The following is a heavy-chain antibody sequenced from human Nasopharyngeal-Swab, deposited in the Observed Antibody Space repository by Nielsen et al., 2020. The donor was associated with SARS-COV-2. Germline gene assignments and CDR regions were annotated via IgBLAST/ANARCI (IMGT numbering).Heavy chain of an antibody. CDR2: ISYDGSNT. CDR1: GFTFSSYA. Sequence: GESLKISCAASGFTFSSYALHWVRQAPGKGLEWVAVISYDGSNTYYADSVKGRFTISRDNSKNTLYLQMNSLRVEDTAVYYCARDGGDCRSTSCYAGIELFDPWGQGTLVTVSS. CDR3: ARDGGDCRSTSCYAGIELFDP. V-gene: IGHV3-30*04. J-gene: IGHJ5*02. D-gene: IGHD2-2*01.